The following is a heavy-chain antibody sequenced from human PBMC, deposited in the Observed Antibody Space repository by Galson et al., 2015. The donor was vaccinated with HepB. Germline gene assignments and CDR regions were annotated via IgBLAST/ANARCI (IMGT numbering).Heavy chain of an antibody. V-gene: IGHV3-30*18. CDR2: ISYDGSNK. Sequence: SLRLSCAASGFTFSSYGMHWVRQAPGKGLEWVAVISYDGSNKYYADSVKGRFTISRDNSKNTLYLQMNSLGAEDTAVYYCAKVGGSGSYDYYYGMDVWGQGTTVTVSS. CDR1: GFTFSSYG. D-gene: IGHD1-26*01. CDR3: AKVGGSGSYDYYYGMDV. J-gene: IGHJ6*02.